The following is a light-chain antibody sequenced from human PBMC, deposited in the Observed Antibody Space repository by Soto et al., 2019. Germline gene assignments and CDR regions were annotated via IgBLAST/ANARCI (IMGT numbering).Light chain of an antibody. V-gene: IGLV2-8*01. CDR1: SSDVGGYNY. CDR3: SSYAGSSTWV. CDR2: EVS. J-gene: IGLJ2*01. Sequence: QSAPTQPPSASGSPGQSATISCTGTSSDVGGYNYVSWYQQYPGKAPKLMIYEVSKRPSGVPDRFSGSESGNTASLTVSGLQAEDEADYYCSSYAGSSTWVFGGGTKVTVL.